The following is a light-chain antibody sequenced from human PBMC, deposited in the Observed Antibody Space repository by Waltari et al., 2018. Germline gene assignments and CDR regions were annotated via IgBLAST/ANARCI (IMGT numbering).Light chain of an antibody. V-gene: IGKV4-1*01. J-gene: IGKJ3*01. CDR1: QSVLYSSNNKNY. Sequence: DIVMTQSPDSLAVSLGERATINCKSSQSVLYSSNNKNYLAWYQQKPGQPPKLLIYWASTRESGVPDRFRGSGSGTDFTLTISSLQAEDVAVYYCQQYYSTLLFTFGPGTKVDIK. CDR3: QQYYSTLLFT. CDR2: WAS.